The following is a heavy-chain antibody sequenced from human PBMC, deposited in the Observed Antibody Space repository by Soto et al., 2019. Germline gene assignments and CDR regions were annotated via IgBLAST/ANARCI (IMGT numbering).Heavy chain of an antibody. CDR2: MNPNSGNT. J-gene: IGHJ4*02. CDR1: GCTFTIYD. Sequence: ASVKVSCKSSGCTFTIYDINCLGHASGQGLEWMGWMNPNSGNTGYSQKFQGRVTMTRNTSISTAYMELSSLRSEDTAVYYCARNAVWSGYAGLGYWGQGTLVTVSS. V-gene: IGHV1-8*01. D-gene: IGHD5-12*01. CDR3: ARNAVWSGYAGLGY.